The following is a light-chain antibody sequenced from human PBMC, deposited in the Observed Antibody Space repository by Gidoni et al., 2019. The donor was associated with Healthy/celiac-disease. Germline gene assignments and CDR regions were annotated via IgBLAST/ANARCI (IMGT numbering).Light chain of an antibody. J-gene: IGKJ3*01. CDR3: QQSYSTRRT. V-gene: IGKV1-39*01. Sequence: DIQMTQSPSSLSASVGDRVTITCRASQSISSYLNWYQQKPGKAPKLLIYAASSLQSGVPSRFSGSGSGTDFTLTISSLQPEDFATYYCQQSYSTRRTFGPXTKVDIK. CDR2: AAS. CDR1: QSISSY.